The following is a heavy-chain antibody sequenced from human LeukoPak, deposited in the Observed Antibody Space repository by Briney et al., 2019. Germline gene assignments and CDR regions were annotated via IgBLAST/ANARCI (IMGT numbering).Heavy chain of an antibody. Sequence: GGSLRLSCAASGFTVSSNYMSWVRQAPGKGLEWVSVIYSGGSTYYADSVKGRFTISRDNSKNTLYLQMNSLRAEDTAVYYCARGPRGYFDWLAFDYWGQGTLVTVSS. CDR1: GFTVSSNY. CDR3: ARGPRGYFDWLAFDY. D-gene: IGHD3-9*01. V-gene: IGHV3-66*01. J-gene: IGHJ4*02. CDR2: IYSGGST.